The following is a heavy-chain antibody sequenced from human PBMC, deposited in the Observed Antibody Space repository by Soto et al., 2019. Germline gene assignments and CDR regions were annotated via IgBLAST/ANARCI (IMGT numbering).Heavy chain of an antibody. CDR1: GFSFSSYW. Sequence: GGSLRLSCAASGFSFSSYWMSRVRQASGRGLEWVANINQDATRQSYVDSVEGRFSISRDNAKNSVYLQMNNLRVDDTAVYYCARVGLLDGNKPITLEFWGQGTLVTVPQ. CDR2: INQDATRQ. V-gene: IGHV3-7*03. CDR3: ARVGLLDGNKPITLEF. D-gene: IGHD3-10*01. J-gene: IGHJ4*02.